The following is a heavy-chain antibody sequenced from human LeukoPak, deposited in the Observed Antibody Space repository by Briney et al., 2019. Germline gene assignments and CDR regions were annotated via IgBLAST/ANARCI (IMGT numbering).Heavy chain of an antibody. D-gene: IGHD6-13*01. V-gene: IGHV1-2*02. CDR2: INPNSGGT. CDR1: GYTFTGYY. Sequence: ASVKVSCKASGYTFTGYYMHWVGQAPGQGLEWMGWINPNSGGTNYAQKFQGRVTMTRDTSVSTAYMELTSLRSDDTAVFYCAAPGGSSSWTRVDYWGQGTLVTVSS. J-gene: IGHJ4*02. CDR3: AAPGGSSSWTRVDY.